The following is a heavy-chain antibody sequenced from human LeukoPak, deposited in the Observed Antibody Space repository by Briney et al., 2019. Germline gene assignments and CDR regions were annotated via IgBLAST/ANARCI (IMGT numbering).Heavy chain of an antibody. CDR2: IKRDGSEK. Sequence: GGSLRLSCAASGFTFSSYWMSWVRQAPGKGMEWVANIKRDGSEKYYVDSVKGRSTISRDNAKNSLYLQMNSLRAEDTAGYYCARHYYGSLGFIDYWGQGTLVTVSS. D-gene: IGHD3-10*01. CDR3: ARHYYGSLGFIDY. CDR1: GFTFSSYW. J-gene: IGHJ4*02. V-gene: IGHV3-7*01.